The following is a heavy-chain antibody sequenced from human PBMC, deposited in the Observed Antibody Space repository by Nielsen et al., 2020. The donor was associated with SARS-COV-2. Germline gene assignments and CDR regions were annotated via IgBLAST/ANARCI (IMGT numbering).Heavy chain of an antibody. V-gene: IGHV3-73*01. CDR3: ARVNPVSDSWFDALDI. D-gene: IGHD6-13*01. CDR1: GFTFSSYE. J-gene: IGHJ3*02. Sequence: GESLKISCAASGFTFSSYEMNWVRQASGRGLEWLGRIRSKSHSYETVYAVSVRDRFTISRDDSENTAYLQMNSLRTEDTAVYFCARVNPVSDSWFDALDIWGQGTMVTVSS. CDR2: IRSKSHSYET.